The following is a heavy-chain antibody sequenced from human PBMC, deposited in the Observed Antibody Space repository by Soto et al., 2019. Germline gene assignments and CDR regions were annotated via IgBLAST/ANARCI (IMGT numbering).Heavy chain of an antibody. CDR2: ISYDGSNR. CDR1: GFSISNYA. CDR3: ARAANSYGLGGMDV. Sequence: QVQLVESGGGVVQPGRSLRLSCAASGFSISNYAMHWVRQAPGKGLEWLTDISYDGSNRYYADSARGRFTISRDNSKNTVYVQMNSLRADDPAVYYCARAANSYGLGGMDVWGQGTTVIVSS. J-gene: IGHJ6*02. D-gene: IGHD3-10*01. V-gene: IGHV3-30-3*01.